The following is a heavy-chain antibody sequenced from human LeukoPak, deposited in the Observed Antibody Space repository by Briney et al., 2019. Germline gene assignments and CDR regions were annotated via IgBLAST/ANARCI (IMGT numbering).Heavy chain of an antibody. V-gene: IGHV1-2*02. CDR1: GYTFTGYY. Sequence: GASVTVSFKASGYTFTGYYMHWVRQAPGQGLEWMGWINPNSGGTNYAQKFQGRVTMTRDTSISTAYMELSRLRSDDTAVYYCARVKSVAGNRYFQHWGQGTLVTVSS. CDR2: INPNSGGT. CDR3: ARVKSVAGNRYFQH. D-gene: IGHD6-19*01. J-gene: IGHJ1*01.